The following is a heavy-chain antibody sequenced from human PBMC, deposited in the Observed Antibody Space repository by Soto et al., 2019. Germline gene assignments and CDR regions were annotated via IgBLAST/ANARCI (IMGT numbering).Heavy chain of an antibody. CDR3: TREQSDDNYFDP. V-gene: IGHV4-61*01. J-gene: IGHJ5*02. D-gene: IGHD6-19*01. CDR1: GGSVSSTSYY. CDR2: IHYSGST. Sequence: PSETLSLTCTVSGGSVSSTSYYWTWIRQPPGKGLEWIGYIHYSGSTNYNPSLKSRVAMSVDKSKSQFSLRLISVTAADTAVYYCTREQSDDNYFDPWGQGTLVTVSS.